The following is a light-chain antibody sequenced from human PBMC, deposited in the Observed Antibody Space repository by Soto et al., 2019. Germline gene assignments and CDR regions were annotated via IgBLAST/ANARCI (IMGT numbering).Light chain of an antibody. J-gene: IGKJ1*01. V-gene: IGKV3-20*01. Sequence: EIVLTQSPGTLSLSPGERATLSCSASQSVGSSHLAWYQQKPGQAPRLLIYGASSRATGIPDRFRGSGSGPDCTLTISRLEPAYSAVYYCQQYGSSPWTFGQGTKVEIK. CDR2: GAS. CDR3: QQYGSSPWT. CDR1: QSVGSSH.